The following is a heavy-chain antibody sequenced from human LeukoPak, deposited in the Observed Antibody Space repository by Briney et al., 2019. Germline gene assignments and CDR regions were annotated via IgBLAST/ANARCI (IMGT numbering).Heavy chain of an antibody. CDR1: GGSISSDY. CDR3: ARHEDYYDSSVMNGMDV. D-gene: IGHD3-22*01. CDR2: IYYSGST. Sequence: SETLTLTCTVSGGSISSDYWSWIRQPPGVGLEWIGSIYYSGSTNYNPSLKSRVTISVDTSKNQFSLKLSSVTAADTAVYYCARHEDYYDSSVMNGMDVWGQGTTVTVSS. V-gene: IGHV4-59*08. J-gene: IGHJ6*02.